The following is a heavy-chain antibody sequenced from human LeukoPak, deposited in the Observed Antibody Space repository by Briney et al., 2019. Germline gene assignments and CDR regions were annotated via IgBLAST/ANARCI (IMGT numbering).Heavy chain of an antibody. CDR2: IYSGGST. V-gene: IGHV3-53*01. Sequence: GGSLRLSCAASGFTVSSNYMSWVPQAPGQGLEWVLVIYSGGSTYYADSVKCRFTISRDNSKNTLYLQMNSLRAEDTAVYYCARATLYYDILTGSAFDYWGQGTLVTVSS. D-gene: IGHD3-9*01. J-gene: IGHJ4*02. CDR1: GFTVSSNY. CDR3: ARATLYYDILTGSAFDY.